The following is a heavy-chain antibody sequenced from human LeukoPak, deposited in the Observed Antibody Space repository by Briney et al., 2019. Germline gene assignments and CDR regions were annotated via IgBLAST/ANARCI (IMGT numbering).Heavy chain of an antibody. D-gene: IGHD1-1*01. CDR1: GLTGSSNY. V-gene: IGHV3-66*01. CDR3: ASSGTASRGAMDV. CDR2: IYSGGST. Sequence: GGSLRFSCAATGLTGSSNYMTWVRQSPRKGLEWVSAIYSGGSTFYAASVRGRFNISRDNSKKTMFLQMSSLRVEDAAVYYCASSGTASRGAMDVWGQGTTVTVSS. J-gene: IGHJ6*02.